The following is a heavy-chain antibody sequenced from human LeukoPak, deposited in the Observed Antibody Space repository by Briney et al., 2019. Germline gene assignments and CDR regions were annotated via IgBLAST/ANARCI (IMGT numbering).Heavy chain of an antibody. D-gene: IGHD3-22*01. CDR2: ISGSGGST. CDR1: GFTFSSYT. CDR3: ARSWSYYYDSSGYYPHDAFDI. Sequence: PGGSLTLSCAASGFTFSSYTMSWVRQAPGKGLEWVSAISGSGGSTYYADSVKGRLTIPRDTSKNTLYLQMNSMRAEDTAVYYCARSWSYYYDSSGYYPHDAFDIWGQGTMVTVSS. J-gene: IGHJ3*02. V-gene: IGHV3-23*01.